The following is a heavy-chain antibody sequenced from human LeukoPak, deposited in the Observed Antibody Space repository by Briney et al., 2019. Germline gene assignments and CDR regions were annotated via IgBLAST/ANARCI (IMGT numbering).Heavy chain of an antibody. Sequence: GGSLRLSCAASGFTFSSYSMNWVRQAPGKGLEWVSSISSSSRYIYYSDSLKGRFTISRDNAKNSLYLQMNSLRAEDTAVYYCARDREECRTTSQGCFDIWGQGTRVTVSS. CDR2: ISSSSRYI. CDR1: GFTFSSYS. CDR3: ARDREECRTTSQGCFDI. V-gene: IGHV3-21*01. D-gene: IGHD2-2*01. J-gene: IGHJ3*02.